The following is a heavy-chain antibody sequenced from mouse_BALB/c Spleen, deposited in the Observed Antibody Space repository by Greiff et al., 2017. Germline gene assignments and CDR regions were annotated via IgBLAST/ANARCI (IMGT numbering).Heavy chain of an antibody. CDR3: PRVYRYDEGWFAY. CDR2: INPSNGGT. J-gene: IGHJ3*01. CDR1: GYTFTSYY. D-gene: IGHD2-14*01. Sequence: QVHVKQSGAELVKPGASVKLSCKASGYTFTSYYMYWVKQRPGQGLEWIGEINPSNGGTNFNEKFKSKATLTVDKSSSTAYMQLSSLTSEDSAVYYCPRVYRYDEGWFAYWGQGTLVTVSA. V-gene: IGHV1S81*02.